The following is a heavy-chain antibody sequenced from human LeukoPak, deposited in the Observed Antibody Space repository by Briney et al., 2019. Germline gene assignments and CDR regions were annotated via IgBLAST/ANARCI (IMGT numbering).Heavy chain of an antibody. CDR3: ARLYGSGSYMGYLDY. Sequence: GASVKVSCKASGCTFTSYGISWVRQAPGQGLEWMGWISAYNGNTNYAQKLQGRVTMTTDTSTSTAYMELRSLRSDDTAVYYCARLYGSGSYMGYLDYWGQGTLVTVSS. CDR2: ISAYNGNT. J-gene: IGHJ4*02. D-gene: IGHD3-10*01. CDR1: GCTFTSYG. V-gene: IGHV1-18*01.